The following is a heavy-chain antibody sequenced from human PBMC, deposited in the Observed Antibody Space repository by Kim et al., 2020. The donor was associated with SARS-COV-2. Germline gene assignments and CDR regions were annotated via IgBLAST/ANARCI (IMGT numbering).Heavy chain of an antibody. CDR1: GGSISSADYY. V-gene: IGHV4-30-4*01. CDR2: IYYSGRN. CDR3: VRGIGLGYFPQ. D-gene: IGHD6-13*01. Sequence: SETLSLTCTVSGGSISSADYYCTWIRQAPGRGLQWIWYIYYSGRNYYNPSLKSRLSISLDTSKNQFSLKLRSVTAAATAVYYCVRGIGLGYFPQWGQGALAT. J-gene: IGHJ1*01.